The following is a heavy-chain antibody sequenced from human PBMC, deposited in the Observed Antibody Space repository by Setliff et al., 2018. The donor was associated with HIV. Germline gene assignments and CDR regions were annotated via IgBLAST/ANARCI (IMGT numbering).Heavy chain of an antibody. CDR3: VREIGLSMIPFSRSYYYMDV. D-gene: IGHD3-22*01. J-gene: IGHJ6*03. V-gene: IGHV3-48*03. CDR2: INNNDTTM. Sequence: GGSLRLSCAASGFTFSRFAMYWVRQAPGKGLEWISYINNNDTTMYYADSVKGRFTISRDNAQNSLFLQMHSLSAEDTGVYYCVREIGLSMIPFSRSYYYMDVWGKGATVTVSS. CDR1: GFTFSRFA.